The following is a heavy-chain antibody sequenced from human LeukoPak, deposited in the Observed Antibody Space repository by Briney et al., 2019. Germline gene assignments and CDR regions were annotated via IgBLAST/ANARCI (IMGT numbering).Heavy chain of an antibody. D-gene: IGHD6-13*01. CDR2: IIPILGIA. Sequence: SVKVSCKASGGTFSSYAISWVRQAPGQGLERMGRIIPILGIANYAQKFQGRVTITADKSTSTAYMELSSLRSEDTAVYYCARDRGSSWYDRGYGMGVWGQGTTVTVSS. J-gene: IGHJ6*02. CDR3: ARDRGSSWYDRGYGMGV. V-gene: IGHV1-69*04. CDR1: GGTFSSYA.